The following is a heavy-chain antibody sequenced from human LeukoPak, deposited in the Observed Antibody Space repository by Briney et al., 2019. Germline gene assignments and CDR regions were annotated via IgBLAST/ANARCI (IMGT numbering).Heavy chain of an antibody. CDR1: GYTFTGYY. D-gene: IGHD3-10*01. J-gene: IGHJ4*02. Sequence: ASVKASCKASGYTFTGYYMHWVRQAPGQGLEWMGWINPNSGGTNYAQKFQGRVTMTRDTSISTAYMELSRLRSDDTAVYYCAVLWFGELLSPFDYWGQGTLVTVSS. CDR2: INPNSGGT. CDR3: AVLWFGELLSPFDY. V-gene: IGHV1-2*02.